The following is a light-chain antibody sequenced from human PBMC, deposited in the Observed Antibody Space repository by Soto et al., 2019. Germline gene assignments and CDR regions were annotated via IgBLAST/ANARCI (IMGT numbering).Light chain of an antibody. CDR1: QSVSSSY. J-gene: IGKJ5*01. CDR2: GAS. V-gene: IGKV3-20*01. Sequence: EIVLTQSPGTLSLSPGERATLSCRASQSVSSSYLAWYQQKPGQAPRLLIYGASTGATGLPARFSGSGSGTDFTLTISSLQPEDFATYYCQQSYSTPHTFGQGTRLEIK. CDR3: QQSYSTPHT.